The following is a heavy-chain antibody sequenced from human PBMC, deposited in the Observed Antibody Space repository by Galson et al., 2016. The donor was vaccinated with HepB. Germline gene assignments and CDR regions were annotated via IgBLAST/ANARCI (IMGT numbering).Heavy chain of an antibody. J-gene: IGHJ4*01. CDR1: GGSVNNHW. CDR3: ARQSEHYSYGFDF. V-gene: IGHV4-4*09. D-gene: IGHD3-16*01. CDR2: IFSTGNT. Sequence: SETLSLTCTVSGGSVNNHWWSWIRQSPGKRLEWIGYIFSTGNTNSNPSLKTRITLSVDTSTNQFSLRLNSVTAADTAVYYCARQSEHYSYGFDFWGQGALIIVSS.